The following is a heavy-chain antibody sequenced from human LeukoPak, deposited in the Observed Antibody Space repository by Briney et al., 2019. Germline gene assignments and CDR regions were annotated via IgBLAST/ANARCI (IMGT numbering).Heavy chain of an antibody. CDR3: ARALLVRGVIIRTNYYYYMDV. CDR2: IYYSGST. Sequence: SETLSLTCTVSGGSISSSSYYWGWIRQPPGKGLEWIGSIYYSGSTYYNPSLKSRVTISVDTSKNQFSLKLSSVTAADTAVYYCARALLVRGVIIRTNYYYYMDVWGKGTTVTVSS. CDR1: GGSISSSSYY. V-gene: IGHV4-39*07. J-gene: IGHJ6*03. D-gene: IGHD3-10*01.